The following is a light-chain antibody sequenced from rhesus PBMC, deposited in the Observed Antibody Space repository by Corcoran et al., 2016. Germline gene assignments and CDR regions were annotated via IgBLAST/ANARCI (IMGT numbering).Light chain of an antibody. CDR2: STS. CDR1: QGINKE. Sequence: DIQMTQSPSSLSVSVGDRVTVTCRASQGINKELTWYQQKPGKAPTLLIYSTSTLQTGGSSRFSGTGSGTEFTLTISSLQPEDIATYYCLQDYTTPYSFGQGAKVEIK. CDR3: LQDYTTPYS. J-gene: IGKJ2*01. V-gene: IGKV1-94*01.